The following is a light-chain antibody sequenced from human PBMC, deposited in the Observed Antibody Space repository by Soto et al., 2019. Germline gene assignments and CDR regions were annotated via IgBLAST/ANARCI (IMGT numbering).Light chain of an antibody. Sequence: DVQMTQSPSSLSAFVGDRVNITCRASQGIAPYLAWFQQKPGKVPKLLIYATSTLRSGVPSRFSGSGSGTDFTLTISSLQPEDIGTYYCQKYNSAPLTFGGGTKVEIK. V-gene: IGKV1-27*01. J-gene: IGKJ4*01. CDR2: ATS. CDR3: QKYNSAPLT. CDR1: QGIAPY.